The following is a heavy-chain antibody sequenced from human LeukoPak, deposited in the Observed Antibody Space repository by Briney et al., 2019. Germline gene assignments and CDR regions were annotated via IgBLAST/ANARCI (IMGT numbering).Heavy chain of an antibody. D-gene: IGHD3-10*01. CDR1: GFSLSTSGVG. CDR2: IYWDDDK. Sequence: ESGPTLLKPTQTLTLTCTFSGFSLSTSGVGVGRIRQPPGEALEWLALIYWDDDKRYIPSLKSRLTITKDTSKNQVVLTMTNMDPVDTSTYYCARTHYIGMVRTYWFDSWGQGTLVTVSS. CDR3: ARTHYIGMVRTYWFDS. J-gene: IGHJ5*01. V-gene: IGHV2-5*02.